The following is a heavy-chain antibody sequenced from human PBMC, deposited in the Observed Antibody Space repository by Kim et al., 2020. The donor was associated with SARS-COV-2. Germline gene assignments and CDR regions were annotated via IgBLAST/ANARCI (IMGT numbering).Heavy chain of an antibody. J-gene: IGHJ6*02. Sequence: GGSLRLSCAASGFTFSSYGMHWVRQAPGKGLEWVAVIWYDGSNKYYADSVKGRFTISRDNSKNTLYLQMNSLRAEDTAVYYCATDRPYGSGSYTYYYYGMDVWGQGTTVTVSS. CDR3: ATDRPYGSGSYTYYYYGMDV. CDR2: IWYDGSNK. D-gene: IGHD3-10*01. CDR1: GFTFSSYG. V-gene: IGHV3-33*01.